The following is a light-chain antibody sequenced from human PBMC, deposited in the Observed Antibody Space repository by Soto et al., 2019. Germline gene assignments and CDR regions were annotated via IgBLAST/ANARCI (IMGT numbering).Light chain of an antibody. CDR3: QQHRSYPVT. Sequence: DIQMTQSPSTLSASVGDRVTTTCRASQSISIWLSWYQQKPGKAPKLLIYDASNLKSGVPSRFSGSGSGTEFTLTISSLQPDDFASYYCQQHRSYPVTFGGGTKVDIK. CDR2: DAS. V-gene: IGKV1-5*01. CDR1: QSISIW. J-gene: IGKJ4*01.